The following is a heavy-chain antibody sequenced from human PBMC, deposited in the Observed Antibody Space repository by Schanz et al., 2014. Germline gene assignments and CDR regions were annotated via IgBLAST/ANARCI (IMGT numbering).Heavy chain of an antibody. D-gene: IGHD2-2*01. CDR2: IWFDGNNK. CDR3: IRGDIMVVPVAHF. Sequence: QVQLVESGGGVVQPGTSLRLSCAASGFTFSSYGMHWVRQAPGKGLEWVAVIWFDGNNKYYADSVKGRFTISRDNSKNTLYLQMNSLRAEDTAVYYCIRGDIMVVPVAHFWGQGILVTVSS. V-gene: IGHV3-33*08. J-gene: IGHJ4*02. CDR1: GFTFSSYG.